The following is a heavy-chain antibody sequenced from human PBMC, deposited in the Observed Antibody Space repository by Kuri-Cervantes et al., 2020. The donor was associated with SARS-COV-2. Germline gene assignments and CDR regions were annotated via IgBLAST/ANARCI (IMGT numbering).Heavy chain of an antibody. V-gene: IGHV1-8*03. J-gene: IGHJ3*02. D-gene: IGHD3-16*01. Sequence: GESLKISCKASGYTFTGYYMHWVRQAPGQGLEWMGWMNPNSGNTGYAQKFQGRVTITRNTSISTAYMELSSLRSEDTAVYYCARHRIRFLSDDAFDIWGQGTMVTVSS. CDR3: ARHRIRFLSDDAFDI. CDR2: MNPNSGNT. CDR1: GYTFTGYY.